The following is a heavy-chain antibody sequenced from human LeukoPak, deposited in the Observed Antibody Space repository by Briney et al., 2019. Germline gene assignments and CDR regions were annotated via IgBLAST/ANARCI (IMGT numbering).Heavy chain of an antibody. CDR3: ARVPSLRVITMYDY. V-gene: IGHV1-8*01. CDR2: MNPNSGNT. D-gene: IGHD3-10*02. CDR1: GYTFTSYD. J-gene: IGHJ4*02. Sequence: ASVKVSCKASGYTFTSYDINWVRQATGQGLEWMGWMNPNSGNTGYAQKLQGRVTMTTDTSTSTAYMELRSLRSDDTAVYYCARVPSLRVITMYDYWGQGTLVTVSS.